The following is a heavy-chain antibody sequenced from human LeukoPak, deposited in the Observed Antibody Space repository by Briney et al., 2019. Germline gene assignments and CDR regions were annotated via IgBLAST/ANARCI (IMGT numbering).Heavy chain of an antibody. CDR3: ARDLGVTTSWFDP. Sequence: PGGSLRLSCAASGFTFSDYYMSWIRQAPGKGLEWLSYISSSGSTIYYADSVKGRLTISRDNAKNSLYLQMNSLRAADTAVYYCARDLGVTTSWFDPWGQGTLVTVSS. CDR1: GFTFSDYY. J-gene: IGHJ5*02. V-gene: IGHV3-11*01. D-gene: IGHD4-17*01. CDR2: ISSSGSTI.